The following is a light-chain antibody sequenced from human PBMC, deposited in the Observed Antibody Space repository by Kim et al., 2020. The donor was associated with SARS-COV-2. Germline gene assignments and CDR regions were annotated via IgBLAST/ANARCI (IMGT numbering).Light chain of an antibody. V-gene: IGLV1-44*01. J-gene: IGLJ3*02. CDR2: SVN. CDR1: SSNIGSNN. CDR3: VAWDDSLNGPV. Sequence: GQRVTISCSASSSNIGSNNVNWYQQLSGTAPKLLIYSVNQRPSGVPDRFSGSKSGTSASLAISGLQSEDEADYYCVAWDDSLNGPVFGGGTQLTVL.